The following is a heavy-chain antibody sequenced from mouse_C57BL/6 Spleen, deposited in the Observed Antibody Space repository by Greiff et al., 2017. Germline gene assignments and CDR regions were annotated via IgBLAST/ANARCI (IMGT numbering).Heavy chain of an antibody. D-gene: IGHD4-1*01. CDR3: ARDGANWEFDY. CDR2: ISAGGSYT. CDR1: GFTFSSYA. J-gene: IGHJ3*01. Sequence: VQLKESGGGLVKPGGSLKLSCAASGFTFSSYAMSWVRQTPEKRLEWVATISAGGSYTYYPDNVKGRFTISRDNAKNNLYLQMSQLKSEDTDMYACARDGANWEFDYWGQGTLVTVSA. V-gene: IGHV5-4*01.